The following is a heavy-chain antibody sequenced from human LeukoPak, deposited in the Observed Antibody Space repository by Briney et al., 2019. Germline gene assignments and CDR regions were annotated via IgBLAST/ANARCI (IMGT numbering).Heavy chain of an antibody. Sequence: SETLSLTCTVSGGSISSYYWSWIRRPAGKGLEWIGRIYTSGSTNYNPSLKSRVTMSVDTSKNQFSLKLSSVTAADTAVYYCARDSEVGAYYYMDVWGKGTTVTVSS. CDR3: ARDSEVGAYYYMDV. CDR2: IYTSGST. D-gene: IGHD1-26*01. J-gene: IGHJ6*03. V-gene: IGHV4-4*07. CDR1: GGSISSYY.